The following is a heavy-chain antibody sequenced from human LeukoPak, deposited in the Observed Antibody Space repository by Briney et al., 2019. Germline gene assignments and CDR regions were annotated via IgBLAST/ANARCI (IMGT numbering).Heavy chain of an antibody. J-gene: IGHJ4*02. V-gene: IGHV3-23*01. Sequence: PGGSLRLSCAASGFTFSIGAMNWVRQAPGKGLEWVSGISGSGGSTYYADSVKGRFTISRDSSKNTVYLQMNSLRAEDTAVYYCAKADGSYKTLIDYWGQGTLVTVSS. CDR3: AKADGSYKTLIDY. CDR2: ISGSGGST. D-gene: IGHD3-10*01. CDR1: GFTFSIGA.